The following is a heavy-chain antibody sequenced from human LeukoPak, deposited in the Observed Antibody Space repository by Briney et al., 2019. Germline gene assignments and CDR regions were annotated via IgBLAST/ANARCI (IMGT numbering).Heavy chain of an antibody. J-gene: IGHJ4*02. D-gene: IGHD4-17*01. CDR1: GYTFTSNY. Sequence: ASVKVSCKAFGYTFTSNYMHWVRQAPGQGLEWMGRINPNSGGTNYAQKFQGRVTMTRDTSISTAYMELSRLRSDDTAVYYCARQGDYGDYDGYWGQGTLVTVSS. CDR2: INPNSGGT. CDR3: ARQGDYGDYDGY. V-gene: IGHV1-2*02.